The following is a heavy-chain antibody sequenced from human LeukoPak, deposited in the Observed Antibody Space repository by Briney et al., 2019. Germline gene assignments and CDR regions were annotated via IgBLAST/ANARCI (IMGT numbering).Heavy chain of an antibody. CDR1: GFTFSSYS. D-gene: IGHD3-3*01. Sequence: PGGSLRLSCAASGFTFSSYSMNWVRQAPGKGLDWVSSISSSSSYIYYADSVKGRLTISRDNAKNSLYLQMNSLRAEDTAVYYCARDSEWLSKNFEYWGQGTLVTVSS. CDR3: ARDSEWLSKNFEY. V-gene: IGHV3-21*01. J-gene: IGHJ4*02. CDR2: ISSSSSYI.